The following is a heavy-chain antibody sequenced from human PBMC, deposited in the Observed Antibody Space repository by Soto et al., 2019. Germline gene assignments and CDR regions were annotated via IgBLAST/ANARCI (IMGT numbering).Heavy chain of an antibody. CDR2: ISGSGGST. J-gene: IGHJ6*03. Sequence: LRLSCAASGFTFSSYAMSWVRQAPGKGLEWVSAISGSGGSTYYADSVKGRFTISRDNSKNTLYLQMNSLRAEDTAVYYCAKKVGVFIVGYYYMDVWGKGTTVIVS. CDR1: GFTFSSYA. D-gene: IGHD3-3*01. CDR3: AKKVGVFIVGYYYMDV. V-gene: IGHV3-23*01.